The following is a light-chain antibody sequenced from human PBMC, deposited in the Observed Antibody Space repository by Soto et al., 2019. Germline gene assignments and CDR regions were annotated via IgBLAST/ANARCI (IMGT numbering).Light chain of an antibody. CDR2: AAS. Sequence: ETPITQSPSSLSASVAASVPISCRASQTISDYLNWYQQKPGKAPNLLISAASTLQSGVPSRFSGSGSGTDFTLTINSLQPEDFATYYCQQSYTTPLTFGGGTKVDIK. J-gene: IGKJ4*01. CDR1: QTISDY. CDR3: QQSYTTPLT. V-gene: IGKV1-39*01.